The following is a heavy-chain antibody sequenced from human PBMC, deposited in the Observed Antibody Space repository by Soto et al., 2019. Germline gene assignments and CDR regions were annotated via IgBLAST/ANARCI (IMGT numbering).Heavy chain of an antibody. CDR3: ARPKIAFDAVRDRYFGS. Sequence: EVQLVESGGGLVQPGGSLRLSCAASGFTFSDRFMDWVRQAPGKGLEWIGRAKSRARGFATQYADSVKGRFTVSRDESTSSFYVQMNTLNAGDTAVYYCARPKIAFDAVRDRYFGSWGRGTLVTVSS. V-gene: IGHV3-72*01. J-gene: IGHJ2*01. D-gene: IGHD3-10*02. CDR2: AKSRARGFAT. CDR1: GFTFSDRF.